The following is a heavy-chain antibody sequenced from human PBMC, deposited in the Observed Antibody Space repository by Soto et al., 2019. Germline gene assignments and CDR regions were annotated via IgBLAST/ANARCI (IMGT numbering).Heavy chain of an antibody. D-gene: IGHD2-21*02. Sequence: PGGSLRLSCAASGFTFSTYAMHWVRQAPGKGLEWVAVISYDGSNKYYADSVKGRFTISRDNSKNTLYLQMNSLRAEDTAVYYCARESYCGGDCYSPPSLDVWGQGTTVTVSS. J-gene: IGHJ6*02. CDR2: ISYDGSNK. CDR1: GFTFSTYA. V-gene: IGHV3-30-3*01. CDR3: ARESYCGGDCYSPPSLDV.